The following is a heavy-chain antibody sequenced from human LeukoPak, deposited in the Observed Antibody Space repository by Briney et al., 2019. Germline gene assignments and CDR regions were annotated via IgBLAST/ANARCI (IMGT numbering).Heavy chain of an antibody. Sequence: GALRLSCAASGFSFSTYAMSWVRQIPGRGLEWVSAISGSDPGTYYADSVKGRFTISRVNSRNTLYLPMNRLRVEDTAVYYCAKGSRGSCRGAYCYSFDNWGQGAVVTVSS. CDR1: GFSFSTYA. CDR3: AKGSRGSCRGAYCYSFDN. D-gene: IGHD2-21*02. J-gene: IGHJ4*02. CDR2: ISGSDPGT. V-gene: IGHV3-23*01.